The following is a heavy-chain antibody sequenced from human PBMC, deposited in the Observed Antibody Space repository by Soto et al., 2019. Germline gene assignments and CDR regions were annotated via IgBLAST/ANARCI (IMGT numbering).Heavy chain of an antibody. CDR1: GGTFSSYA. CDR3: ARAQYYEFWSTYYTYYYYGMDV. J-gene: IGHJ6*02. D-gene: IGHD3-3*01. CDR2: IIPILGTT. V-gene: IGHV1-69*01. Sequence: QVQLVQSGAEMKKPGSSVKVSCKASGGTFSSYAISWVRHAPGQGLEWMGGIIPILGTTNYALKFQGRVTSTADESTSTAYMALSSLSSEDTAVYYWARAQYYEFWSTYYTYYYYGMDVWGQGTTVTVSS.